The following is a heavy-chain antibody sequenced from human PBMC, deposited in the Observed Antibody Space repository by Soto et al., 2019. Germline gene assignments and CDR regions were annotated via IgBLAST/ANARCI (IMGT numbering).Heavy chain of an antibody. D-gene: IGHD3-22*01. Sequence: SETLSLTCTVSGGSISSYYWSWIRQPPGKGLEWIGYIYYSGSTNYNPSLKSRVTISVDTSKNQFSLKLSSVTAADTAVYYCARDRYYYDSSGDRAFDIWGQGTMVTVS. V-gene: IGHV4-59*01. CDR2: IYYSGST. CDR1: GGSISSYY. CDR3: ARDRYYYDSSGDRAFDI. J-gene: IGHJ3*02.